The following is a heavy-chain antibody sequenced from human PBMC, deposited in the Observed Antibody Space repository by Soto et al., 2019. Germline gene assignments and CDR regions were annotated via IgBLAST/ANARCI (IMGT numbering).Heavy chain of an antibody. CDR2: ISYDGSNK. D-gene: IGHD2-15*01. J-gene: IGHJ4*02. Sequence: PGGSLRLSCAASGFTFSSYGMHWVRQAPGKGLEWVAVISYDGSNKYYADSVKGRFTISRDNSKNTLYLQMNSLRAEDAAVYYCAKSLQPVRYCSGGSCPTDYWGQGTLVTVSS. CDR3: AKSLQPVRYCSGGSCPTDY. CDR1: GFTFSSYG. V-gene: IGHV3-30*18.